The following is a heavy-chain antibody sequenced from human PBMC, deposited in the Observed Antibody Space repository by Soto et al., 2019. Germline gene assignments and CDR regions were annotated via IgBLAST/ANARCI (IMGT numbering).Heavy chain of an antibody. V-gene: IGHV1-18*01. D-gene: IGHD5-12*01. Sequence: QVQLVQSGAEVKKPGASVKVSCKASGYTVTSYGISWVRQAPGQGLEWMGWISAYNGNTNYAQRLQGRVTMTTDTSTSTAYMELRSLRSDDTAVYYCARDVRGHYYYYGMDVWGQGTTVTVSS. CDR3: ARDVRGHYYYYGMDV. J-gene: IGHJ6*02. CDR2: ISAYNGNT. CDR1: GYTVTSYG.